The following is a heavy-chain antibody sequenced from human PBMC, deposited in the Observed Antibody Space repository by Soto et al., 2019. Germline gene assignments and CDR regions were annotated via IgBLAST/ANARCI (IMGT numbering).Heavy chain of an antibody. CDR2: FDGTSTFS. J-gene: IGHJ5*02. V-gene: IGHV3-23*05. CDR3: AKNSGWFTA. D-gene: IGHD6-19*01. Sequence: GGSLRLSCVASGFTFSTNDMTWVRQAPGKGLEWVSTFDGTSTFSNYAASVEGRFTISRDNSRNTVYLQMNSLRADDTAVYFCAKNSGWFTAWGQGTLVTVSS. CDR1: GFTFSTND.